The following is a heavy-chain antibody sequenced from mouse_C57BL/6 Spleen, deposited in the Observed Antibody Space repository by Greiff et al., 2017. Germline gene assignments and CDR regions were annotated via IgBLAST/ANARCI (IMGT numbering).Heavy chain of an antibody. CDR2: IDPENGDT. V-gene: IGHV14-4*01. CDR1: GFNIKDDY. D-gene: IGHD5-2*01. CDR3: TTHRPEYSHFGD. Sequence: EVKLLESGAELVRPGASVKLSCTASGFNIKDDYMHWVKQRPEQGLEWIGWIDPENGDTEYASKFQGKATITADTSSNTAYLQRSSLTSEDTAVYCGTTHRPEYSHFGDWGQGTTLTVSS. J-gene: IGHJ2*01.